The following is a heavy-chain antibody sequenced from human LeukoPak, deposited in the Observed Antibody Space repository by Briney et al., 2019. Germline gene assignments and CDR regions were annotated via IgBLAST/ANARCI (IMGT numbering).Heavy chain of an antibody. J-gene: IGHJ4*02. CDR2: IWYDGSNK. CDR3: AKGRIQLWLTIDY. CDR1: GFTFSSYG. V-gene: IGHV3-33*06. D-gene: IGHD5-18*01. Sequence: PGGSLRLSCAASGFTFSSYGMHWVRQAPGKGLEWMAVIWYDGSNKYYADSVKGRFTISRDNSKNTLYLQMNSLRAEDTAVYYCAKGRIQLWLTIDYWGQGTLVTVSS.